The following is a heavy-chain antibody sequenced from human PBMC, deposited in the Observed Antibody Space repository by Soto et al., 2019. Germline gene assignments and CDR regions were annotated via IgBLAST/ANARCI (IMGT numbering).Heavy chain of an antibody. J-gene: IGHJ1*01. CDR1: GGTFSSYA. CDR2: IIPIFGTA. D-gene: IGHD2-21*02. CDR3: ARDEGYCGGDCYAEYFQH. Sequence: QVQLVQSGAEVKKPGSSVKVSCKASGGTFSSYAISWVRQAPGQGLEWMGGIIPIFGTANYAQKFQGRVTITADESTSTDYMELSSLRCEDTAVYYCARDEGYCGGDCYAEYFQHWGQGTLVTVSS. V-gene: IGHV1-69*12.